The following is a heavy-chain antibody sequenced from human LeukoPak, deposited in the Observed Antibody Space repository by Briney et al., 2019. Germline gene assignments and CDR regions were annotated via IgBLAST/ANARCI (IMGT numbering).Heavy chain of an antibody. CDR3: ATSVDTAMVDY. J-gene: IGHJ4*02. CDR2: IVPIFGIA. V-gene: IGHV1-69*04. Sequence: SVTVSCKASGGTFSSYAISWVRQAPGQGLEWMGRIVPIFGIANYAQKFQGRVTITADKSTSTAYVELSRLRSEDTAVYYCATSVDTAMVDYWGQGTLVTVS. CDR1: GGTFSSYA. D-gene: IGHD5-18*01.